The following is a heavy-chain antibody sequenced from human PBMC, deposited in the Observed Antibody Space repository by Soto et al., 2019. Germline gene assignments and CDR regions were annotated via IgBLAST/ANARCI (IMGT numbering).Heavy chain of an antibody. Sequence: FLILPCASSGFNFYYYAMHWVRQAPGKGLEWVSGISWNSGSIGYADSVKGRFTISRDNAKNSLYLQMNSLRAEDTALYYCAKALLQYSYGLYYFDYWGQGTLVTVSS. CDR1: GFNFYYYA. CDR2: ISWNSGSI. V-gene: IGHV3-9*01. D-gene: IGHD5-18*01. J-gene: IGHJ4*02. CDR3: AKALLQYSYGLYYFDY.